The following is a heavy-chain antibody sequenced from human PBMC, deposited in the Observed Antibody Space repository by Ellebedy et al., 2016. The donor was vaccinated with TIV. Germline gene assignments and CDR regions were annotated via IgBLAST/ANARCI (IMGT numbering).Heavy chain of an antibody. CDR3: SRRISTRPGHLDY. J-gene: IGHJ4*02. V-gene: IGHV4-39*07. D-gene: IGHD6-6*01. CDR1: GGSISSSSYY. CDR2: ISDSGIV. Sequence: SETLSLXCTVSGGSISSSSYYWGWIRQPPGKGLEWIGEISDSGIVNYNPSLESRLTISLDTSNNQFSLKMSSVTAADTAVYYCSRRISTRPGHLDYWGQGTLVTVYS.